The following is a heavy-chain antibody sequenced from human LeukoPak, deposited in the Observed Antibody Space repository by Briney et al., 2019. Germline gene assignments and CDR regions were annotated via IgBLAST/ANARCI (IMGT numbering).Heavy chain of an antibody. CDR3: ARKVAGGPIDY. CDR1: GGSISSYY. J-gene: IGHJ4*02. Sequence: PSETLSLTCTVSGGSISSYYWSWIRQPPGKGLEWIGYIHYSGTTNYNPPLKSRVTISVDTSKNQFSLKLSSVTAADTAVYYCARKVAGGPIDYWGQGTLVTVSS. V-gene: IGHV4-59*01. D-gene: IGHD6-13*01. CDR2: IHYSGTT.